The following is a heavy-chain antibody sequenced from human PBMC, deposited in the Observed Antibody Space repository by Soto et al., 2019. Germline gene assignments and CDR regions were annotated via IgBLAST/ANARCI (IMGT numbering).Heavy chain of an antibody. CDR3: ARDITGIAAAGPYAFDI. V-gene: IGHV1-18*01. D-gene: IGHD6-13*01. CDR1: CYTFTSYG. Sequence: VKVSCKASCYTFTSYGISWGRQAPGQRLEWMGWVSAYNGNTNYAQKLQGRVTMTTDTSTSTAYMELRSLRSDDTAVYYCARDITGIAAAGPYAFDIWGQGTMVTVSS. CDR2: VSAYNGNT. J-gene: IGHJ3*02.